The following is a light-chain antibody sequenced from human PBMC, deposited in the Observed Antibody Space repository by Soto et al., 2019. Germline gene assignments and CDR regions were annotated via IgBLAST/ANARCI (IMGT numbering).Light chain of an antibody. Sequence: DVVITQTPLSLSVTHPEPACISFKSSQGLLHRDGKTYLYWYLQRPGQPPQLLMYEVSNRFSGVADRFSGRGSGTDFTLMISRVAAEDVGVYYCMQDVELPFTFGGGTKVDIK. J-gene: IGKJ4*01. CDR3: MQDVELPFT. CDR2: EVS. CDR1: QGLLHRDGKTY. V-gene: IGKV2D-29*01.